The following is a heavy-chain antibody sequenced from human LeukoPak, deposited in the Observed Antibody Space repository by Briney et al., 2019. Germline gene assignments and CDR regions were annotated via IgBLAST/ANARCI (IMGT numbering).Heavy chain of an antibody. CDR3: SRERGDREFDY. V-gene: IGHV3-30*04. J-gene: IGHJ4*02. CDR2: ISHGGDNW. Sequence: GGSLRLSCAASGFSFSRYAIHWVRQAPGKGLEWVALISHGGDNWFYTPSVKGRFTISRDNSKNTVFLQMDSLRAEDTAEYYCSRERGDREFDYWGQGILVTVSS. CDR1: GFSFSRYA. D-gene: IGHD5-18*01.